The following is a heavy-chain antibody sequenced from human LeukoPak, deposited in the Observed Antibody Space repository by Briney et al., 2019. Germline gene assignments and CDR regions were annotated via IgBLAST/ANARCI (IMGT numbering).Heavy chain of an antibody. V-gene: IGHV1-2*02. CDR2: INPNSGGT. CDR3: ARSITIFGVVIILGY. Sequence: ASVKVSCKASGYTFTGYYMHWVRQAPGQGLEWMGWINPNSGGTNYAQKFQGRVTMTRDTSISTAYMELSRLRSDDTAVYYCARSITIFGVVIILGYWGQGTLVTVSS. CDR1: GYTFTGYY. J-gene: IGHJ4*02. D-gene: IGHD3-3*01.